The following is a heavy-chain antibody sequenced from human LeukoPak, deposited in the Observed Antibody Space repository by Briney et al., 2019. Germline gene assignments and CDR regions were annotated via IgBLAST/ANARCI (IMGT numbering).Heavy chain of an antibody. CDR2: IYYSGST. J-gene: IGHJ4*02. V-gene: IGHV4-39*06. CDR1: GGSISSSSYY. D-gene: IGHD3-3*01. CDR3: ARTYYDFWSGYESFSDFDY. Sequence: SETLSLTCTDSGGSISSSSYYWGWMRQPPGKGLEWIGSIYYSGSTYYNPSLKSRVTISVDTSKNQFTLKLSSLTAADTAVYYCARTYYDFWSGYESFSDFDYWGQGTLLTVSS.